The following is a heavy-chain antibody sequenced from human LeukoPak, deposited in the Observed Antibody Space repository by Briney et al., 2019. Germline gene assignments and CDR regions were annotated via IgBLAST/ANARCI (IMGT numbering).Heavy chain of an antibody. CDR3: ARGEHQLANFDY. CDR1: GGTFSSYA. CDR2: IIPIFGTA. D-gene: IGHD6-13*01. Sequence: ASVKVSCKASGGTFSSYAISWVRQAPGQGLEWMGGIIPIFGTANYAQKFQGRVTITADESTSTAYMELSSLRSEDTAVYYCARGEHQLANFDYWGQGTLVTVFS. J-gene: IGHJ4*02. V-gene: IGHV1-69*01.